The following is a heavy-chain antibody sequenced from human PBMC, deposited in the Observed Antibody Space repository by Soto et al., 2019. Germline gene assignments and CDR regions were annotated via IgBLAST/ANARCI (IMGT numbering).Heavy chain of an antibody. CDR1: GDTFSRSS. CDR3: ARALHDFGDDIGDWFNP. J-gene: IGHJ5*02. Sequence: QVQLVQSGAEVKKPGSSVKVSCKASGDTFSRSSIHWVRQAPGQGLEWMGRIVPMYGIADYAQKFQGRLTITADTSTPTAYMDLSSLGSEDTAVYYCARALHDFGDDIGDWFNPWGQGTRLTVSS. V-gene: IGHV1-69*02. D-gene: IGHD4-17*01. CDR2: IVPMYGIA.